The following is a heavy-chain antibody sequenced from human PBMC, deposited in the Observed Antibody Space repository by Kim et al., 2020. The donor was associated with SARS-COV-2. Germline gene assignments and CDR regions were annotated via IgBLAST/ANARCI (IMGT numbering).Heavy chain of an antibody. CDR1: GFTFRNYA. CDR3: STDLAQWRASRYFYGMDV. J-gene: IGHJ6*01. CDR2: ISYDGTNK. D-gene: IGHD6-19*01. V-gene: IGHV3-30-3*01. Sequence: GGSLRRSCAASGFTFRNYALHWVRQAPGKGPEWLSVISYDGTNKYYADSVRGRFTISRDNSKDTLYLHINSLRIDDTGLYYCSTDLAQWRASRYFYGMDV.